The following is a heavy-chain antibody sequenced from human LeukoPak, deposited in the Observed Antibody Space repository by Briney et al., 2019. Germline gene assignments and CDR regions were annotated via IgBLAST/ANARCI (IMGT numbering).Heavy chain of an antibody. V-gene: IGHV3-30-3*01. CDR1: GFTFSSYA. D-gene: IGHD5-24*01. CDR3: ARDREDGYNYYFDY. Sequence: PGRSLRLSCAASGFTFSSYAMHWVRQAPGKGLEWVAVISYDGSNKYYADSVKGRFTISRDNSKNTLYLQMNSLRAEDTAVYYCARDREDGYNYYFDYWGQGTLVTVSS. J-gene: IGHJ4*02. CDR2: ISYDGSNK.